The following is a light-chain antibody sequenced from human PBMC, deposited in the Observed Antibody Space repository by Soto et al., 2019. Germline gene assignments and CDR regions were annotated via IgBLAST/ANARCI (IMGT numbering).Light chain of an antibody. Sequence: TESRGTLSLDPVEIPPFSWRASQSISRELAWYQQKPGQGPRLLIYGASSRATGTPDRFSGSGSGTDFTLTISRLEPEGFAVYYCQQRSVWPITFGQGRRLEI. CDR3: QQRSVWPIT. CDR1: QSISRE. CDR2: GAS. V-gene: IGKV3-11*01. J-gene: IGKJ5*01.